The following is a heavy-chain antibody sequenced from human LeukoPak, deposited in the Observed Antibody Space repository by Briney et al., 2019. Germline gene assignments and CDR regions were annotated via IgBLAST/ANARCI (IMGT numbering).Heavy chain of an antibody. V-gene: IGHV3-30-3*01. CDR1: GFTFSSYA. D-gene: IGHD2-2*01. CDR3: AKGYCSSTSCFDAFDI. J-gene: IGHJ3*02. Sequence: GGSLRLSCAASGFTFSSYAMHWVRQAPGKGLEWVAVISYDGSNKYYADSVKGRFTISRDNSKNTLYLQMNSLRAEDTAVYYCAKGYCSSTSCFDAFDIWGQGTMVTVSS. CDR2: ISYDGSNK.